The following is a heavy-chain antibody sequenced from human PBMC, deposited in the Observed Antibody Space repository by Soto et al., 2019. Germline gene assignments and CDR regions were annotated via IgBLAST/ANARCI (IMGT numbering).Heavy chain of an antibody. Sequence: QVQLVESGGGVVQPGRSLRLSCAASGLTFRNYAMHWVRQAPGKGLEWVVVISYDGSKKYYADSVEGRFTISRDNSKNTLYLQMNSLRDEDTAVYYCARAPGSATVTTSYVDYWGQGTLVTVSS. J-gene: IGHJ4*02. V-gene: IGHV3-30-3*01. CDR3: ARAPGSATVTTSYVDY. D-gene: IGHD4-17*01. CDR2: ISYDGSKK. CDR1: GLTFRNYA.